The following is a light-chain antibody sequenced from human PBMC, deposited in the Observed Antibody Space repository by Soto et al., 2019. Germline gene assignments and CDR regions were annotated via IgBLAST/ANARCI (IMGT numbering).Light chain of an antibody. CDR1: QSINNW. Sequence: DIQRTQSPSTLSASVGDRVTITCRASQSINNWLAWYQQKPGRAPKLLIYQASSLESGVPSRFSGSGSGTEFSLTISSRQPDDFATYYCQQYNSYPWTFGQGAKVEIK. V-gene: IGKV1-5*03. CDR3: QQYNSYPWT. J-gene: IGKJ1*01. CDR2: QAS.